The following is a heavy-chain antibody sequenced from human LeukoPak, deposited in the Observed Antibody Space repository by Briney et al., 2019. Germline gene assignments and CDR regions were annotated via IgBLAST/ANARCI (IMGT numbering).Heavy chain of an antibody. CDR3: ARAQPIYGSGSYLDY. Sequence: PGRSLRLSCAASGFTFSSYAMHWVRQAPGKGLEWVAVISYDGSNKYYADSVKGRFTISRDNSKNTLYLQMNSLRAEDTAVYYCARAQPIYGSGSYLDYWGQGTLVTVSS. CDR1: GFTFSSYA. J-gene: IGHJ4*02. V-gene: IGHV3-30-3*01. CDR2: ISYDGSNK. D-gene: IGHD3-10*01.